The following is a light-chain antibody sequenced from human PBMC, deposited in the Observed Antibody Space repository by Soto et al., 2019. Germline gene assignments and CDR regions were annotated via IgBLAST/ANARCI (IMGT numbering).Light chain of an antibody. Sequence: EIVLTQSPGTLSLSPGERATLSCRASQSVSSSYLAWYQQEPGQAPRLLIYGASSRATGIPDRFSGSGSGTDFTLTISRLEPEDSAVYYCQQYGSSPPITFGGGTKVDIK. CDR3: QQYGSSPPIT. J-gene: IGKJ4*01. CDR1: QSVSSSY. CDR2: GAS. V-gene: IGKV3-20*01.